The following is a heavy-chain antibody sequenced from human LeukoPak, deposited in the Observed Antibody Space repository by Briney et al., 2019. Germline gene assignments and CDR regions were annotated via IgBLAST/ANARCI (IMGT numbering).Heavy chain of an antibody. D-gene: IGHD3-22*01. Sequence: SETLSLTCAVYGGSFSGYYWSWIRQPPGKGLEWIGEINHSGSTNYNPSLKSRVTISVDTSKNQFSLKLSSVTAADTAVYYCARGRWDYDSSGPFDYWGQGTLVTVSS. CDR1: GGSFSGYY. CDR2: INHSGST. J-gene: IGHJ4*02. CDR3: ARGRWDYDSSGPFDY. V-gene: IGHV4-34*01.